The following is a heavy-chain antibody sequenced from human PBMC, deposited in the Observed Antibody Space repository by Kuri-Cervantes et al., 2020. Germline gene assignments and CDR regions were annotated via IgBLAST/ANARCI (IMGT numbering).Heavy chain of an antibody. CDR1: GFTLSSYA. CDR3: AGEGVVTSAFDI. J-gene: IGHJ3*02. Sequence: SVKVSCKGSGFTLSSYAMHWVRQAPGQRLEWMGGIIPIFGTANYAQKFQGRVTITTDESTSTAYMELSSLRSEDTAVYYCAGEGVVTSAFDIWGQGTMVTVSS. V-gene: IGHV1-69*05. D-gene: IGHD4-23*01. CDR2: IIPIFGTA.